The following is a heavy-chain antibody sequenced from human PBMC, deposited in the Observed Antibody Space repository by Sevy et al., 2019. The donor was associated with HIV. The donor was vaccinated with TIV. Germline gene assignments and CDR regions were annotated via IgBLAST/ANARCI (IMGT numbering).Heavy chain of an antibody. V-gene: IGHV1-46*01. CDR2: INPSGGST. J-gene: IGHJ4*02. CDR3: ARDLKATTTNYYDSSGYYWPDY. CDR1: GYTFTSYY. D-gene: IGHD3-22*01. Sequence: ASVKVSCKASGYTFTSYYMHWVRQAPGQGLEWMGIINPSGGSTSYAQKFLGRVTMTRDTSTSTVYMELSSLRSEDTAVYYCARDLKATTTNYYDSSGYYWPDYWGQGTLVTVSS.